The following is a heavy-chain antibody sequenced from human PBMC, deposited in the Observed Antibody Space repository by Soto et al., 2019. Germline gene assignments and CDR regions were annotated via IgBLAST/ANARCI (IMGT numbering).Heavy chain of an antibody. D-gene: IGHD5-18*01. CDR3: ARELRGYSYGSYYYYYYGMDV. CDR1: EFTFSSYA. Sequence: PGGSLRLSCAASEFTFSSYAMSWVRQAPGKGLEWVSAISGSGGSTYYADSVKGRFTISRDNAKNTLYLQMNSLRAEDTAVYYCARELRGYSYGSYYYYYYGMDVWGQGTTVTVSS. J-gene: IGHJ6*02. V-gene: IGHV3-23*01. CDR2: ISGSGGST.